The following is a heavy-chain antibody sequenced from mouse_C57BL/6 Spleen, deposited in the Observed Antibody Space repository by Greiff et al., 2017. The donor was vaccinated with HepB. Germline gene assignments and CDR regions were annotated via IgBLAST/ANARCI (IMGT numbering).Heavy chain of an antibody. CDR3: AILLKVYFDY. J-gene: IGHJ2*01. D-gene: IGHD1-1*01. CDR1: GYTFTSYW. V-gene: IGHV1-50*01. CDR2: IDPSDSYT. Sequence: QVQLQQPGAELVKPGASVKLSCKASGYTFTSYWMQWVKQRPGQGLEWIGEIDPSDSYTNYNQKFKGKATLTVDTSSSTAYMQLSSLTSEDSAVYYCAILLKVYFDYWGQGTTLTVSS.